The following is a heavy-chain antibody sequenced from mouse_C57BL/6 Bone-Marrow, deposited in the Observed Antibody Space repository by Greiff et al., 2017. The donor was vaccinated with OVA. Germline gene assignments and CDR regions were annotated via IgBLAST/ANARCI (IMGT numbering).Heavy chain of an antibody. CDR2: INPNNGGT. Sequence: EVQLQQSGPELVKPGASVKISCKAPGYTFTDYYMNWVKQSHGKSLEWIGDINPNNGGTSYNQKFKGKATLTVDKSSSTAYMELRSLTSEDSAVYYCARGSIGYFAWFAYWGQGTLVTVSA. CDR3: ARGSIGYFAWFAY. J-gene: IGHJ3*01. CDR1: GYTFTDYY. V-gene: IGHV1-26*01. D-gene: IGHD2-3*01.